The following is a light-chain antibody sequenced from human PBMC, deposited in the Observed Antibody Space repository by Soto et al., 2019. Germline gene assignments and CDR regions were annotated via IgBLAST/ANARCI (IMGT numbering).Light chain of an antibody. Sequence: DIVMTQSPLSLPVTPGEPASISCSSSQSLLQSNGYNYLDWYLQKPGQSPQLLIYFGSYRASGVPDRFSGSGSGTDFTLKIRRVEAEDVGVYYCMKSQQRPPTFGQGTKVEI. J-gene: IGKJ1*01. CDR1: QSLLQSNGYNY. CDR3: MKSQQRPPT. V-gene: IGKV2-28*01. CDR2: FGS.